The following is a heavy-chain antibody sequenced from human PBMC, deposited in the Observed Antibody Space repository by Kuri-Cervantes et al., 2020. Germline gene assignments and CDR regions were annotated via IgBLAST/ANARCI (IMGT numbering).Heavy chain of an antibody. CDR3: ARAAVLWFGELSLPYGMDV. J-gene: IGHJ6*02. CDR1: GGSISSSSYY. V-gene: IGHV4-39*06. Sequence: SETLSLTCTVSGGSISSSSYYWGWIRQPPGKGLEWIGSIYYSGSTYYNPSLKSRVTISVDTSKNQFPLKLSSVTAADTAVYYCARAAVLWFGELSLPYGMDVWGQGTTVTVSS. D-gene: IGHD3-10*01. CDR2: IYYSGST.